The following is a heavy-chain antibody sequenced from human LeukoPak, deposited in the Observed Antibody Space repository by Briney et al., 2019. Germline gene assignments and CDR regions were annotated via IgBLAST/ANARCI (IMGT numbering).Heavy chain of an antibody. V-gene: IGHV3-74*01. Sequence: GGSLRLSCAASGLTFSSHWMHWGRHAPGKGLVWVSRITNDGSSTTYADSVKGRFTISRDNAKNMLYLQVNSLRAEDTAVYYCARDSGWWRFDFWGQGTLVTVSS. J-gene: IGHJ4*02. CDR3: ARDSGWWRFDF. D-gene: IGHD6-13*01. CDR2: ITNDGSST. CDR1: GLTFSSHW.